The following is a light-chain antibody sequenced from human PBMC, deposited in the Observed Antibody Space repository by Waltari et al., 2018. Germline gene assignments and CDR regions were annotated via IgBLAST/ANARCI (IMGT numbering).Light chain of an antibody. V-gene: IGKV2D-29*01. CDR1: QSLIDNDVKTH. CDR3: MQSMHLPWT. CDR2: AVS. Sequence: IVMTQGPLSLSVTPGQTASIYCKSSQSLIDNDVKTHLSWYLQKTGQPPQLLIYAVSKRFSGVPDRFSGGGSGTDFTLQISRVEAEDVGVFYCMQSMHLPWTFGQGTKVEVK. J-gene: IGKJ1*01.